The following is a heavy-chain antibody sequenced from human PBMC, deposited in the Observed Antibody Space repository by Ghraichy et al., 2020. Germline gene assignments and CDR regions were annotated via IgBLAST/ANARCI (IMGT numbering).Heavy chain of an antibody. CDR2: IYDSGST. CDR3: ARDREAHFDY. CDR1: GGSVSSGSYY. V-gene: IGHV4-61*01. Sequence: SETLSLTCTVSGGSVSSGSYYWSWIRQPPGKGLEWIGYIYDSGSTNYNPSLESRVTLSLDTSKTQFSLRLASVTAADTAIYYCARDREAHFDYWDQGTLVTVSS. J-gene: IGHJ4*02. D-gene: IGHD1-26*01.